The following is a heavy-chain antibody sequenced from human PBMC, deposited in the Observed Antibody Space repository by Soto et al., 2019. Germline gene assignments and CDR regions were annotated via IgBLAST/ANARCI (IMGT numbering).Heavy chain of an antibody. CDR1: GCSLTSYW. D-gene: IGHD3-3*01. J-gene: IGHJ6*02. Sequence: PVESLKISCNGSGCSLTSYWSSWGRQMPWKGRGWMGRIDPSDSYTNYSPSFQGHVTISADKSISTAYLQWSSLKASDTAMHYCARVYYDFWSGYYTDYYYYGMDVWGQGTTVTVS. CDR2: IDPSDSYT. CDR3: ARVYYDFWSGYYTDYYYYGMDV. V-gene: IGHV5-10-1*01.